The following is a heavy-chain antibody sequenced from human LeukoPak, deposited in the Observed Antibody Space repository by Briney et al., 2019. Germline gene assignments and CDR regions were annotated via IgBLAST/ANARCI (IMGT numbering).Heavy chain of an antibody. CDR2: INHSGST. D-gene: IGHD6-19*01. V-gene: IGHV4-34*01. CDR1: GGSFSGYY. CDR3: ARGWQWRRYMDV. J-gene: IGHJ6*03. Sequence: PSETLSLTCAVYGGSFSGYYWSWIRQPPGKGLEWIGEINHSGSTNYNPSLKSRVTISVDTSKNQFSLKLSSVTAADTAVYYCARGWQWRRYMDVWGKGNTVTVSS.